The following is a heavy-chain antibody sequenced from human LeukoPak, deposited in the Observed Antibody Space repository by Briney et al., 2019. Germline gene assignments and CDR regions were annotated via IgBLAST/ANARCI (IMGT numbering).Heavy chain of an antibody. Sequence: GESLNISCKGSGYIFTNYWIAWVRQMPGKGLEWMGIIYPGDSDTRYSPSFQGQVTISADKSITTAYLQWSSLKASDSAMYYCARAVGINFYYGMDVWGQGTTVTVSS. V-gene: IGHV5-51*01. J-gene: IGHJ6*02. CDR3: ARAVGINFYYGMDV. CDR2: IYPGDSDT. CDR1: GYIFTNYW. D-gene: IGHD3-22*01.